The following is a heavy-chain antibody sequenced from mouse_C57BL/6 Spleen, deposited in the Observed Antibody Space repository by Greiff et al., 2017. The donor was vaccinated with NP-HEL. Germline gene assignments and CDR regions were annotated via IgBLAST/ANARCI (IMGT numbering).Heavy chain of an antibody. CDR1: GFTFSSYA. V-gene: IGHV5-4*03. CDR2: ISDGGSYT. Sequence: EVKVVESGGGLVKPGGSLKLSCAASGFTFSSYAMSWVRQTPEKRLEWVATISDGGSYTYYPDNVKGRFTISRDNAKNNLYLQMSHLKSEDTAMYYCARVDTTAAMDYWGQGTSVTVSS. CDR3: ARVDTTAAMDY. J-gene: IGHJ4*01. D-gene: IGHD1-2*01.